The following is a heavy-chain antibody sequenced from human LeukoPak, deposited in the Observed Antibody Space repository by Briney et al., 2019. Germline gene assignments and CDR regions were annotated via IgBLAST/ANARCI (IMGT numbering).Heavy chain of an antibody. D-gene: IGHD1-26*01. CDR1: GYTLTELS. J-gene: IGHJ5*02. CDR2: SDPEDGET. V-gene: IGHV1-24*01. CDR3: ATETISGSSSRRIRWFDP. Sequence: ASVKVSCKVSGYTLTELSVHWVRQAPGKGLEWMGGSDPEDGETIYAQKFQGRVTMTEDTSTDTAYMELSSLRSEDTAVYYCATETISGSSSRRIRWFDPWGQGTLVTVSS.